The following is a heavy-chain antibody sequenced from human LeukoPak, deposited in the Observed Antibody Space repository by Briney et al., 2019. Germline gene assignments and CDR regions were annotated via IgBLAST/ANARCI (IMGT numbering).Heavy chain of an antibody. V-gene: IGHV3-23*01. CDR1: GFTVSNYG. D-gene: IGHD3/OR15-3a*01. Sequence: GGSLRLSCAASGFTVSNYGMNWVRQAPGKGLECASAISGSAGSTYYADSVKGRFTISRDNSKNTLYLQMNSLRVEDTAIYYCAKIQRLVIIPYNWFDAWGQGTLVTVSS. J-gene: IGHJ5*02. CDR2: ISGSAGST. CDR3: AKIQRLVIIPYNWFDA.